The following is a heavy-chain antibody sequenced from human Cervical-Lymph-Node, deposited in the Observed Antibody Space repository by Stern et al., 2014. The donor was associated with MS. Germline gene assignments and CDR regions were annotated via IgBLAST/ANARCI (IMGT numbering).Heavy chain of an antibody. CDR2: INAGNGNT. CDR3: ARDSSGWYGRTHAFDI. D-gene: IGHD6-19*01. J-gene: IGHJ3*02. Sequence: VQLVQSGAEVKKPGASVKVSCKASGYTFTSYAMHWVRQAPGQRLEWMGWINAGNGNTKYSQKFQGRVTITRDTSASTAYMELSSLRSEDTAVYYCARDSSGWYGRTHAFDIWGQGTMVTVSS. CDR1: GYTFTSYA. V-gene: IGHV1-3*01.